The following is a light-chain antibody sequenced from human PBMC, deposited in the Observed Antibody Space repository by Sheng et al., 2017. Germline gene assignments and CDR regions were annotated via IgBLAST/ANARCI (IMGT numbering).Light chain of an antibody. J-gene: IGKJ3*01. CDR2: ASS. CDR1: QSISSY. V-gene: IGKV1-39*01. Sequence: DIQMTQSPSSLSASVGDRVTITCRASQSISSYLNWYQQKPGKAPKLLIFASSSLQTGAPLRFSGSGSGTDFTLTISSLRPEDFATYYCQQSYSTPFTFGPGTKVDIK. CDR3: QQSYSTPFT.